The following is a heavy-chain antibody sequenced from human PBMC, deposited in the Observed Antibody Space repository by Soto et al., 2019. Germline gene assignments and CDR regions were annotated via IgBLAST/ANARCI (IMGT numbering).Heavy chain of an antibody. D-gene: IGHD3-16*01. V-gene: IGHV4-34*01. J-gene: IGHJ5*02. CDR1: GGFLSESY. CDR3: VRIRYQLPSSVLWLDP. CDR2: INHVGGT. Sequence: APETRSLTCAVYGGFLSESYWTWSRQLPGKGLEWIGEINHVGGTDYNPSLKSRVTMSVDTSQNQFSLRLISVTAADTAMYFCVRIRYQLPSSVLWLDPWGQGTPVTVSS.